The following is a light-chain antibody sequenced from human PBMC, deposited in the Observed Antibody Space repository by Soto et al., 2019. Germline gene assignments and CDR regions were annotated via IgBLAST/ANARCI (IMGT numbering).Light chain of an antibody. V-gene: IGLV3-25*03. CDR1: VLPKQF. CDR3: QSADSSDSFRVV. CDR2: KDS. Sequence: SYELTQPPSVSVSPGQTARITCSGDVLPKQFVYWYQQKSGQAPVLVIYKDSDRPSGIPERFSGSTSGTTVTLTISAVQEEDEADYYCQSADSSDSFRVVFGGGTKLTVL. J-gene: IGLJ2*01.